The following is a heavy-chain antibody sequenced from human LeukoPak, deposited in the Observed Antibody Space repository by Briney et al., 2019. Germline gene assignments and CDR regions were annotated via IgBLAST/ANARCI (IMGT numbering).Heavy chain of an antibody. CDR3: AKVHYFDSGSPDY. Sequence: PGGSLRLSCAASGFTFSDYYMSWIRQAPGKGLEWVSYISSSGSTIYYADSVKGRFTISRDNAKNSLYLQMNSLRAEDTAVYYCAKVHYFDSGSPDYWGQGTLVTVSS. D-gene: IGHD3-10*01. CDR2: ISSSGSTI. CDR1: GFTFSDYY. V-gene: IGHV3-11*01. J-gene: IGHJ4*01.